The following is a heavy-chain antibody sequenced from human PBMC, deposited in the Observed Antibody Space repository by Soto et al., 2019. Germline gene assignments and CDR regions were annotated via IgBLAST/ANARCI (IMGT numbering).Heavy chain of an antibody. CDR1: GFTFSDYY. J-gene: IGHJ4*02. CDR3: ARYYYASGSYHYYFDY. Sequence: GGSLRLSCAASGFTFSDYYVSWIRQAPGKGLEWVSYISSSSSSTTYADSVKGRFTISRDNAKNSLYLQMNSLRAEDTAVYYCARYYYASGSYHYYFDYWGQGTLVTVSS. V-gene: IGHV3-11*06. CDR2: ISSSSSST. D-gene: IGHD3-10*01.